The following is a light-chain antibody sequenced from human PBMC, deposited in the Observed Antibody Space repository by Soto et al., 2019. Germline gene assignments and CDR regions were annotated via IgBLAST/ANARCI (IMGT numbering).Light chain of an antibody. V-gene: IGLV2-8*01. Sequence: QSALTQPPSASGSPGQSVTISCTGTSSDVGGYNYVSWYQQHPGKAPKLMIYEVSKRPSGVPDRFSGSKSGNTASLTVSGLQAEDEADYYCSSYTSSNTLYVFGTGTKFTVL. CDR1: SSDVGGYNY. CDR2: EVS. J-gene: IGLJ1*01. CDR3: SSYTSSNTLYV.